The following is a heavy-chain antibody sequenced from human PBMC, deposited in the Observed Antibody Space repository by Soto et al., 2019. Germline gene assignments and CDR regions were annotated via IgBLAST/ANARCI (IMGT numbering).Heavy chain of an antibody. J-gene: IGHJ4*02. CDR1: GFTFGYYA. D-gene: IGHD2-2*01. Sequence: PGGSLRLSCTASGFTFGYYAMSWVRQAPGKGLEWVGFIRSKAYGGTTEYAASVKGRFTISRDDSKSIAYLQMNSLKTEDTAVYYXTSLGYCSSTSCDTIDYWGQGTLVTVSS. V-gene: IGHV3-49*04. CDR2: IRSKAYGGTT. CDR3: TSLGYCSSTSCDTIDY.